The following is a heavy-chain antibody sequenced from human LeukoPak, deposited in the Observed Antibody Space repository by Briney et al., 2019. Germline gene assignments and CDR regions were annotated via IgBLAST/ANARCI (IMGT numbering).Heavy chain of an antibody. D-gene: IGHD1/OR15-1a*01. CDR1: GFTFSSYS. J-gene: IGHJ4*02. V-gene: IGHV3-48*04. Sequence: PGGSLRLSCAASGFTFSSYSMNWVRQAPGKGLEWVSYISSSSSTIYYADSVKGRFTVSRDNAKNSLYLQMNSLRAEDTVVYYCARDRAGEHRDYWGQGTLVTVSS. CDR3: ARDRAGEHRDY. CDR2: ISSSSSTI.